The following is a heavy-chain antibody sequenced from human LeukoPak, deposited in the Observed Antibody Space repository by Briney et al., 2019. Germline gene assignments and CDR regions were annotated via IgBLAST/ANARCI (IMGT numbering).Heavy chain of an antibody. V-gene: IGHV4-59*08. D-gene: IGHD2/OR15-2a*01. Sequence: PSETLSLTCTVSGGSISSYYWSWIRQPPGKGLEWIGYIYHSGSTNYNPSLKSRVTISVDTSKNQFSLKLSALTAADTAVYYCARHDRISYWFDPWGQGTLVTVSS. CDR1: GGSISSYY. CDR2: IYHSGST. CDR3: ARHDRISYWFDP. J-gene: IGHJ5*02.